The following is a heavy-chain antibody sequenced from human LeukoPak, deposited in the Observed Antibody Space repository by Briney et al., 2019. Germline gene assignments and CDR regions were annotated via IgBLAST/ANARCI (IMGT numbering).Heavy chain of an antibody. CDR1: GGSVSSGDYY. Sequence: SSETLSLTCTVSGGSVSSGDYYWSWIRQPPGKGLEWIGYIYYSGSTYYNPSLKSRVTISVDTSKNQFSLKLSSVTAADTAVYYCARDVPPSYYYDSSGYIKDAFDIWGQGTMVTVSS. CDR2: IYYSGST. J-gene: IGHJ3*02. V-gene: IGHV4-30-4*01. D-gene: IGHD3-22*01. CDR3: ARDVPPSYYYDSSGYIKDAFDI.